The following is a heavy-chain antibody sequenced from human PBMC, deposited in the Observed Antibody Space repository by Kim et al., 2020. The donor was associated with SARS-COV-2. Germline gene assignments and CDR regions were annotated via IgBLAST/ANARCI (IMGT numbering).Heavy chain of an antibody. Sequence: GGSLRLSCSASGFDFSDFAIHWIRRAPGKGLEYVSATTRSGDGSFSSDSVEGRFTVSRDNSKKTLYLHMNRLTFEDTSAYYCVRYGRNYGAVHWGQGTLVFVSS. J-gene: IGHJ4*02. CDR2: TTRSGDGS. CDR3: VRYGRNYGAVH. CDR1: GFDFSDFA. V-gene: IGHV3-64D*06. D-gene: IGHD3-10*01.